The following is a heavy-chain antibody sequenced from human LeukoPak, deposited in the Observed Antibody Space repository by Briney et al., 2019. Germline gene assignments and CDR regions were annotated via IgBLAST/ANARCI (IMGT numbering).Heavy chain of an antibody. CDR3: ARDLATGDYGFYYYYGMDV. V-gene: IGHV1-8*01. Sequence: ASVKVSCKASGYTFTSYDINWVRQATGQGLEWMGWMNPNSGNTGYAQKFQGRVTMTRNTSISTAYMELSSLRSEDTAVYYCARDLATGDYGFYYYYGMDVWGQGTTVTVSS. J-gene: IGHJ6*02. CDR2: MNPNSGNT. D-gene: IGHD4-17*01. CDR1: GYTFTSYD.